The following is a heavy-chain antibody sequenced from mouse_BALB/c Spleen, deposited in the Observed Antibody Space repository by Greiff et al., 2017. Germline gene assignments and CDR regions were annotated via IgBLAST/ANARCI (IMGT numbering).Heavy chain of an antibody. J-gene: IGHJ3*01. V-gene: IGHV1-80*01. Sequence: QVQLQQSGAELVRPGSSVKISCKASGYAFSSYWMNWVKQRPGQGLEWIGQIYPGDGDTNYNGKFKGKATLTADKSSSTAYMQLSSLTSEDSAVYFCARKENYYGTGLAYWGQGTLVTVSA. CDR1: GYAFSSYW. CDR3: ARKENYYGTGLAY. CDR2: IYPGDGDT. D-gene: IGHD1-1*01.